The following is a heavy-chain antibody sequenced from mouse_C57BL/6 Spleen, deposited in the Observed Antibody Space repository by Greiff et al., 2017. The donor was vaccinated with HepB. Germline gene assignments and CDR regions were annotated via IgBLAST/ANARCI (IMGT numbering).Heavy chain of an antibody. CDR2: INPGSGGT. CDR3: ARSGYYGAMDY. J-gene: IGHJ4*01. Sequence: QVQLQQSGAELVRPGTSVKVSCKASGYAFTNYLIEWVKQRPGQGLEWIGVINPGSGGTNYNEKFKGKATLTADKSSSTAHMQLSSLTSEDSAVYFCARSGYYGAMDYWGQGTSVTVSS. D-gene: IGHD2-1*01. CDR1: GYAFTNYL. V-gene: IGHV1-54*01.